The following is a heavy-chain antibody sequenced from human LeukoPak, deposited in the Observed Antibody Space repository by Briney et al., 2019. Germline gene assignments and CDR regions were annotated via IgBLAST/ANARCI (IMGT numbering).Heavy chain of an antibody. CDR3: ARGRGSGHKENWFDP. V-gene: IGHV1-8*01. D-gene: IGHD6-19*01. J-gene: IGHJ5*02. Sequence: GASVKVSCKASGYTFTTYDINWVRQATGQGLEWMGWMNPNRGNTGYTQKFQGRVTMTRNTSISTAYMELSSLRSEDTAVYYCARGRGSGHKENWFDPWGQGTLVTVSS. CDR2: MNPNRGNT. CDR1: GYTFTTYD.